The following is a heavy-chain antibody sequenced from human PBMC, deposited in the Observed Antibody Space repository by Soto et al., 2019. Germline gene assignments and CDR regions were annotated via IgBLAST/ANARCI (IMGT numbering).Heavy chain of an antibody. Sequence: QVQLQESGPGLVKPSQTLSLTCTVSGGSISSGGYYWSWIRQHPGKGLEWIGYIYYSGSTYYNPSLKSRVTISVDTSKNQFSLKLSSVTAADTAVYYCARVVVVVSSAQRTYYFDYWGQGTLVTVSS. CDR1: GGSISSGGYY. CDR3: ARVVVVVSSAQRTYYFDY. V-gene: IGHV4-31*03. D-gene: IGHD2-2*01. CDR2: IYYSGST. J-gene: IGHJ4*02.